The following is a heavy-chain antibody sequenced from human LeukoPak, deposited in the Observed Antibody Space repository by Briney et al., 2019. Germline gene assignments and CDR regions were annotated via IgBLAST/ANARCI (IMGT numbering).Heavy chain of an antibody. D-gene: IGHD1-26*01. CDR1: GYTFTGYY. CDR3: ARAQWELPAGDAFDI. V-gene: IGHV1-2*04. J-gene: IGHJ3*02. Sequence: ASVKVSCKASGYTFTGYYMHWVRQAPGQGLEWMGWINPNSGGTNYAQKFQGWVTMTRDTSISTAYMELSRLRSDDTAVYYCARAQWELPAGDAFDIWGQGTMVTVSS. CDR2: INPNSGGT.